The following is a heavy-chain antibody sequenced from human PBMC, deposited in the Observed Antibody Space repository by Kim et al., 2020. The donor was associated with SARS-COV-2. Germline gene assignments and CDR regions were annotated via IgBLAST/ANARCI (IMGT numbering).Heavy chain of an antibody. CDR3: ARGRTAIRRNYFDY. J-gene: IGHJ4*02. CDR2: SH. V-gene: IGHV4-34*01. D-gene: IGHD2-21*02. Sequence: SHNYHPSLKSRVTISVDTSKNQFSLKLSSVTAADTAVYYCARGRTAIRRNYFDYWGQGTLVTVSS.